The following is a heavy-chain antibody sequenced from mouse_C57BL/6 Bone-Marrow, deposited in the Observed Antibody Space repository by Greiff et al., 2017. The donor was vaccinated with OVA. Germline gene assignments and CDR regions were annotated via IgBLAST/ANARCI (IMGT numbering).Heavy chain of an antibody. CDR3: AREAVFITTVGGDY. CDR1: GYTFTSYN. V-gene: IGHV1-12*01. CDR2: IYPGNGDT. J-gene: IGHJ2*01. Sequence: LQESGAELVRPGASVKMSCKASGYTFTSYNMHWVKQTPRQGLEWIGAIYPGNGDTSYNQKFKGKATLTVDKSSSTAYMQLSSLTSEDSAVYFCAREAVFITTVGGDYWGQGTTLTVSS. D-gene: IGHD1-1*01.